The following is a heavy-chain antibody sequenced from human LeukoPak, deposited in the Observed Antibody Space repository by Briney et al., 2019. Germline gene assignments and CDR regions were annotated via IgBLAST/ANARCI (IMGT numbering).Heavy chain of an antibody. Sequence: PSETLSLTCAVYGGSFSGYYWSWIRQPPGKGLEWIGEINHSGSTNYNPSLKSRVTISVDTSKNQFSLKLSSVTAADTAVYYCARGIAYFDLWGRGTLVTVSS. CDR3: ARGIAYFDL. CDR1: GGSFSGYY. V-gene: IGHV4-34*01. CDR2: INHSGST. J-gene: IGHJ2*01. D-gene: IGHD6-13*01.